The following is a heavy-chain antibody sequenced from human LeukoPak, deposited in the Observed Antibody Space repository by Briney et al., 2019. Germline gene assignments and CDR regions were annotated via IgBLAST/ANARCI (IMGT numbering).Heavy chain of an antibody. J-gene: IGHJ3*02. V-gene: IGHV3-30*18. CDR1: GFSFYNLA. CDR3: AKAARVTTTPGTFDI. Sequence: GGSLRLSCATSGFSFYNLAFHWVRQAPGKGLEWVAVISYDGSNKYYADSVKGRFTISRDNSKNTLYLQMNSLRAEDAAVYYCAKAARVTTTPGTFDIWGQGTMVTVSS. CDR2: ISYDGSNK. D-gene: IGHD4-17*01.